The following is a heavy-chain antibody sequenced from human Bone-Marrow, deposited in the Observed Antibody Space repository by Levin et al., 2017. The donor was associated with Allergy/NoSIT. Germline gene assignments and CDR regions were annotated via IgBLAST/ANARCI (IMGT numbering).Heavy chain of an antibody. CDR3: ARDLPWAHCSSTSCYFVYYYYGMDV. Sequence: GGSLRLSCAASGFTFSSYSMNWVRQAPGKGLEWVSSISSSSSYIYYADSVKGRFTISRDNAKNSLYLQMNSLRAEDTAVYYCARDLPWAHCSSTSCYFVYYYYGMDVWGQGTTVTVSS. CDR2: ISSSSSYI. V-gene: IGHV3-21*01. D-gene: IGHD2-2*01. J-gene: IGHJ6*02. CDR1: GFTFSSYS.